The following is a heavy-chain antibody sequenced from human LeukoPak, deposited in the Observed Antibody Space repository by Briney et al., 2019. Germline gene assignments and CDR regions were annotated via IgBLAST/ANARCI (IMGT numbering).Heavy chain of an antibody. V-gene: IGHV3-73*01. CDR2: IRSKANSYAT. J-gene: IGHJ4*02. Sequence: GGSLRLSCAASGFTFSGSTIDWVRRASGKGLEWVGRIRSKANSYATGYTASVKGRFTISRDDSKNTAYLQMNSLKTEDTAVYYCARVDYDSSGYPLNFDYWGQGTLVTVSS. D-gene: IGHD3-22*01. CDR3: ARVDYDSSGYPLNFDY. CDR1: GFTFSGST.